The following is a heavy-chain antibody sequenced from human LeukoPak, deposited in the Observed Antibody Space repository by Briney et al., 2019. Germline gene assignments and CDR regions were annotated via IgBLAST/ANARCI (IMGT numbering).Heavy chain of an antibody. V-gene: IGHV1-69*13. D-gene: IGHD3-22*01. J-gene: IGHJ4*02. CDR3: ARTAHRYDSSGYYYEF. CDR2: IIPIFGTA. Sequence: ASVKVSCKASSYTFTRYGISWVRQAPGQGLEWMGGIIPIFGTANYAQKFQGRVTITADESTSTAYMELSSLRSEDTAVYYCARTAHRYDSSGYYYEFWGQGTLVTVSS. CDR1: SYTFTRYG.